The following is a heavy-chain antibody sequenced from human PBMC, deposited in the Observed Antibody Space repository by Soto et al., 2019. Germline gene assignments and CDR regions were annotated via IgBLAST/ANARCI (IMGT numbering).Heavy chain of an antibody. Sequence: SETLSLTCTVSGGSISSGDYYWSWIRQPPGKGLEWIGYIYYSGSTYYNPSLKSRVTISVDTSKNQFSLKLSSVTAADTAVYYCATIEARPRLYYYYGMDVWGQGTTVTV. CDR2: IYYSGST. CDR1: GGSISSGDYY. J-gene: IGHJ6*02. D-gene: IGHD6-6*01. CDR3: ATIEARPRLYYYYGMDV. V-gene: IGHV4-30-4*01.